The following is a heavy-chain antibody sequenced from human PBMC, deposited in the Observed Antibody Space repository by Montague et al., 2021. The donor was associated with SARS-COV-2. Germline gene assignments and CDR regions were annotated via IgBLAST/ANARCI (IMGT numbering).Heavy chain of an antibody. D-gene: IGHD3-3*01. J-gene: IGHJ6*02. CDR3: AKDLSGYDFWSGPTTHYYYYGMDV. Sequence: SLRLSCAASGFTFSSYAMSWVRQAPGKGLEWVSVIYSGCSSTYYXDSVKGRFTISRDNSKNTLYLQMNSLRAEDTAVYYCAKDLSGYDFWSGPTTHYYYYGMDVWGQGTTVTVSS. V-gene: IGHV3-23*03. CDR2: IYSGCSST. CDR1: GFTFSSYA.